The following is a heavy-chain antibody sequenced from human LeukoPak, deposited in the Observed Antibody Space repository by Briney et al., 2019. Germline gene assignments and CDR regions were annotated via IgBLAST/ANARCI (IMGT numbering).Heavy chain of an antibody. CDR1: GGSISSGGYY. Sequence: SQTLSLTCTVSGGSISSGGYYWSWIRQPPGKGLEWIGYIYHSGSTYYNPSLKSRVTISVDRSKNQFSLKLSSVTAADTAVYYCARGEVGATPPYYFDYWGQGTLVTVSS. J-gene: IGHJ4*02. CDR2: IYHSGST. CDR3: ARGEVGATPPYYFDY. D-gene: IGHD1-26*01. V-gene: IGHV4-30-2*01.